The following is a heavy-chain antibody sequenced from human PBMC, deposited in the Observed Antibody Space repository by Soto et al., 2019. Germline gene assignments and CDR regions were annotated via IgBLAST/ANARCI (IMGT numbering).Heavy chain of an antibody. CDR3: ARHSVAEYYCDY. J-gene: IGHJ4*02. V-gene: IGHV1-18*01. CDR2: ISTYYGNT. CDR1: GYTFTSYA. D-gene: IGHD6-6*01. Sequence: QVQLVQSGAEVKKPGASLKVSCKASGYTFTSYAISWVRQAPGQGLEWMGWISTYYGNTNYAQILQGRFTMTTDTSTNTAYMQLRSLRSYDTAVYFCARHSVAEYYCDYWGKGTLVTVSS.